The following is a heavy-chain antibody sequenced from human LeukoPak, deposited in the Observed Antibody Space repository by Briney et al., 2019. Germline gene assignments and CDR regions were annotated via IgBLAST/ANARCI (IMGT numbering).Heavy chain of an antibody. CDR2: YSGST. V-gene: IGHV4-31*03. CDR1: GGSISSGGYY. D-gene: IGHD2-15*01. CDR3: VYGSGGFWYFDL. J-gene: IGHJ2*01. Sequence: PSETLSLTCTVSGGSISSGGYYCNWIRQHPEKGLERIGYYSGSTYYNPSLMSRVTISVVTSKNQFSLKLSSVTAADTAVYYCVYGSGGFWYFDLWGRGNLVTVSS.